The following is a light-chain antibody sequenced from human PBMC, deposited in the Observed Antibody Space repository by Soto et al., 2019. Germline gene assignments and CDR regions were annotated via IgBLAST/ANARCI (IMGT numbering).Light chain of an antibody. J-gene: IGKJ5*01. V-gene: IGKV1-5*01. Sequence: DIQMTQSPSSLSAFLGARVSLTCRASRGSSSWLAWYQQKPGKAPKLLIYDASSIESGVPSRFSGSGSGTEFTLTISSLQPEDFATYYCQQYNSYPITFGQGTQLDIK. CDR1: RGSSSW. CDR3: QQYNSYPIT. CDR2: DAS.